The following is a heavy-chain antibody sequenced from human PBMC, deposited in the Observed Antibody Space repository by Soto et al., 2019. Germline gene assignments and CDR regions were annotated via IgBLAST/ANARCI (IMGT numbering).Heavy chain of an antibody. CDR1: GGSFSGYY. Sequence: SETLSLTCAVYGGSFSGYYWSWIRQPPGKGLEWIGEINHSGSTNYNPSLKSRVTISVDTSKNQFSLKLSSVTAADTAVYYCARGAIMTYYDFWSGYQYNWFDPWGQGTLVTVSS. D-gene: IGHD3-3*01. CDR2: INHSGST. CDR3: ARGAIMTYYDFWSGYQYNWFDP. J-gene: IGHJ5*02. V-gene: IGHV4-34*01.